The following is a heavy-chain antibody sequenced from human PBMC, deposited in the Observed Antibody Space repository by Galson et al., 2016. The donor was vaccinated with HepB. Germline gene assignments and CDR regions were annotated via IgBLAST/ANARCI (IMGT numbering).Heavy chain of an antibody. V-gene: IGHV4-30-4*01. CDR3: ARVRPGTTDFDY. J-gene: IGHJ4*02. Sequence: LTCTVSGASITSDDYYWSWIRQPPGKGLEWVGYIYYNGNTYYNPSLKSRLVISIDRSKKHFSLKLRSVTAADTAVYYCARVRPGTTDFDYWGQGTLVTVST. CDR2: IYYNGNT. D-gene: IGHD1-1*01. CDR1: GASITSDDYY.